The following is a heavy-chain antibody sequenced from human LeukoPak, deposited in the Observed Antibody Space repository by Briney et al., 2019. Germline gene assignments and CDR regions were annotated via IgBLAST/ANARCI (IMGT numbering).Heavy chain of an antibody. J-gene: IGHJ4*02. CDR1: GFTFSSYW. CDR3: ARAGVTAFDY. V-gene: IGHV3-7*01. D-gene: IGHD2-21*02. CDR2: IKQDGSEK. Sequence: PGGSLRLSCAASGFTFSSYWMNWVRQAPGKGLEWVANIKQDGSEKFYVDSVKGRFTISRDNAKNSPYLQMNSLRAEDTAVYYCARAGVTAFDYWGQGTLVTVSS.